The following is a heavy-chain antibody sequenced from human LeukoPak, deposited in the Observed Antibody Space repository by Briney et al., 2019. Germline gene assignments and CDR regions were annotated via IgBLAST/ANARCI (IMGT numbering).Heavy chain of an antibody. V-gene: IGHV3-21*04. CDR3: AKGLFSAYDKYLDS. J-gene: IGHJ4*02. D-gene: IGHD5-12*01. Sequence: GGSLRLSCAGSGFAFESFTMTWVRQAPGKGLEWVSLISDTGRDINYADSVRGRFTISRDNTKNSLFLQMDSLRVEDTATYYCAKGLFSAYDKYLDSWGQGTLVTVSS. CDR1: GFAFESFT. CDR2: ISDTGRDI.